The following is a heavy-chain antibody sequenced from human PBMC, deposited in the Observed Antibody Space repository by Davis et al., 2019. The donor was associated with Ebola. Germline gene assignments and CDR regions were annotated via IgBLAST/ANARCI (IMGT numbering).Heavy chain of an antibody. CDR1: GYTFTSYG. Sequence: AASVKVSCKSSGYTFTSYGISWVRQAPGQGLEWMGWISAYNGNRNYAQKLQGRVTMTTDTSTSTAYMELRSLRFDDTAVYYCARVPLIVARPVFYYGMDVWGQGTTVTVSS. D-gene: IGHD6-6*01. CDR3: ARVPLIVARPVFYYGMDV. J-gene: IGHJ6*02. CDR2: ISAYNGNR. V-gene: IGHV1-18*01.